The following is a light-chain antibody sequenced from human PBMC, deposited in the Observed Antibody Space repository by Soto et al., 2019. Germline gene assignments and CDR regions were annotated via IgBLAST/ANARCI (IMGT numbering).Light chain of an antibody. CDR3: CSYAGSYTFV. J-gene: IGLJ1*01. V-gene: IGLV2-11*01. CDR2: DVS. CDR1: SSDVGGYNY. Sequence: QSALTQPRSVSGSPGQSVTISCTGTSSDVGGYNYVSWYQQHPRKAPKLMIYDVSKRPSGVPDRFSGSKSGNTASLTISGLQAEDEADYDCCSYAGSYTFVFGTGTKVTVL.